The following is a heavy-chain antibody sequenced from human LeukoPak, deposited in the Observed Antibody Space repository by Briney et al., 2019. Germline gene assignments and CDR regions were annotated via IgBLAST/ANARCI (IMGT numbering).Heavy chain of an antibody. CDR1: GFTFSSYA. J-gene: IGHJ3*02. Sequence: GGSLRLSCAASGFTFSSYAMSWVRQAPGKGLEWVANIKQDGSEKYYVDSVKGRFTISRDNAKNSLYLQMNSLRAEHTAVYYCAREADEVSLSDAFDIWGQGTMVTVSS. V-gene: IGHV3-7*01. CDR3: AREADEVSLSDAFDI. CDR2: IKQDGSEK. D-gene: IGHD3-16*02.